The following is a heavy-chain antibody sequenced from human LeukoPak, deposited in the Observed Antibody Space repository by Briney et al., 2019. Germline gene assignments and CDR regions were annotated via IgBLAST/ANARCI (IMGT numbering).Heavy chain of an antibody. Sequence: GGSLRLSCAASGFTFSSYEMNWVRQAPGKGLEWVSYISSSGSTIYYADSVKGRFTISRDNAKNSLYLQRNSLRAEDTAVYYCAELGITMIGGVGGKGTTVTISS. CDR3: AELGITMIGGV. V-gene: IGHV3-48*03. D-gene: IGHD3-10*02. CDR1: GFTFSSYE. J-gene: IGHJ6*04. CDR2: ISSSGSTI.